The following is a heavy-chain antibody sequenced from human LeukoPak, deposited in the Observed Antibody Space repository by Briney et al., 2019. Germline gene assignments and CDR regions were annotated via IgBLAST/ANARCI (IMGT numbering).Heavy chain of an antibody. CDR1: GYSINKGYY. J-gene: IGHJ4*02. CDR3: ARVLPGYSAGWSGYFDY. D-gene: IGHD6-19*01. V-gene: IGHV4-38-2*01. CDR2: VYHTGST. Sequence: SETLSLTCEVSGYSINKGYYWAWIRQPPGKGLEWIGNVYHTGSTYYNPSLQSRPTISVGTSKNHFSLKLTSVTAADTAVYYCARVLPGYSAGWSGYFDYWGQGTLVTVSS.